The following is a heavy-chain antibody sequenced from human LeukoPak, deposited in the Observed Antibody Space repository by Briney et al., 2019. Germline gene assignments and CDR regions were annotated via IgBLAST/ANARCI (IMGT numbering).Heavy chain of an antibody. CDR3: ARGGYKPPKAFDI. J-gene: IGHJ3*02. CDR1: GGSFSSGGIY. D-gene: IGHD5-24*01. Sequence: PSQTLCLTCAVSGGSFSSGGIYWGWLRQHPGKGLEWIGYIYYSGSTYYNPSLRCRVTISVDTSKNQFSLKLSSVTAADTSVYYCARGGYKPPKAFDIWGQGTMVTVSA. V-gene: IGHV4-31*11. CDR2: IYYSGST.